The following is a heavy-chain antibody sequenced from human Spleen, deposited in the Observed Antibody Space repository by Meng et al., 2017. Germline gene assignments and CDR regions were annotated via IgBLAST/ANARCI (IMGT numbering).Heavy chain of an antibody. V-gene: IGHV3-23*01. CDR2: ISGSSDTT. D-gene: IGHD5-12*01. CDR1: GFTFSSYA. CDR3: ARGHSGYEGIY. Sequence: GESLKISCAASGFTFSSYAMTWVRQAPGKGLEWVSGISGSSDTTYYADSVKGRFTISRDNAKNSLYLQMNSLRADDTAVYYCARGHSGYEGIYWGQGTLVTVSS. J-gene: IGHJ4*02.